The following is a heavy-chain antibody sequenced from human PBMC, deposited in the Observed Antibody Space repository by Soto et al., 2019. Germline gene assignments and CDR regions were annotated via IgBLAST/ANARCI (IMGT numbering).Heavy chain of an antibody. CDR3: AREGFPYGLDY. CDR1: GFNVSSKY. J-gene: IGHJ4*02. V-gene: IGHV3-53*02. Sequence: EVQLVETGGGLIRPGGSLSLSCAASGFNVSSKYMHWVRQAPGKGLEWVSLTYTGGNSFYASSVKGRFIVSRDISKNTLYLQMNSLSAEDTAVYYCAREGFPYGLDYWGQGSLVTVSS. D-gene: IGHD3-10*01. CDR2: TYTGGNS.